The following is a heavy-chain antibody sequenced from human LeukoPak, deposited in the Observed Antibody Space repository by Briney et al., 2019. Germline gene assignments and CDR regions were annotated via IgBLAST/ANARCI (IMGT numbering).Heavy chain of an antibody. CDR2: ISYDGSNK. CDR1: GFTFSSYA. Sequence: GRSLRLSCAASGFTFSSYAMHWVRQAPGKGLEWVAVISYDGSNKYYADSVKGRFTISRDNSKNTLYLQMNSLRAEDTAVYYCARDQYDFWSGYPPGGYWGQGTLVTVSS. CDR3: ARDQYDFWSGYPPGGY. J-gene: IGHJ4*02. D-gene: IGHD3-3*01. V-gene: IGHV3-30*04.